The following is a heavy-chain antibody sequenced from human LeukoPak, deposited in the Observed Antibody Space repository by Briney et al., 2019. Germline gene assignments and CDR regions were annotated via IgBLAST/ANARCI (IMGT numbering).Heavy chain of an antibody. J-gene: IGHJ4*02. CDR3: ARDTSIAVAGTIDY. Sequence: PGGSLRLSCAASGFTFSSYSMNWVRQAPGKGLEWVSYVSSSSSTIYYADSVKGRFTISRDNAKNSLYLQMNSLRAEDTAVYYCARDTSIAVAGTIDYWGQGTLVTVSS. CDR2: VSSSSSTI. V-gene: IGHV3-48*04. CDR1: GFTFSSYS. D-gene: IGHD6-19*01.